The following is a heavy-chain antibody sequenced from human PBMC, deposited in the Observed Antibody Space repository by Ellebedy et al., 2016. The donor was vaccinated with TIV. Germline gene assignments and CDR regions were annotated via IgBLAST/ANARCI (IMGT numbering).Heavy chain of an antibody. D-gene: IGHD5-12*01. CDR2: INAGNGNT. J-gene: IGHJ4*02. V-gene: IGHV1-3*01. CDR1: GYTFTSYA. CDR3: ARGSSGYNYVLDY. Sequence: AASVKVSCKASGYTFTSYAMHWVRQAPGQRLEWMGWINAGNGNTKYSQKFQGRVTITRDTSASTVYMELSSLRAEDTAVYYCARGSSGYNYVLDYWGQGTLVTVSS.